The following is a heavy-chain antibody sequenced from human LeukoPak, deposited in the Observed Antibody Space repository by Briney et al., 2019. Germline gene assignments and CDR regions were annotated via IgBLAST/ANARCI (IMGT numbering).Heavy chain of an antibody. CDR1: GFTFSSYS. V-gene: IGHV3-21*01. CDR3: ARDPGGTYYPRVSGALDI. Sequence: TGGSLRLSCAASGFTFSSYSMNWVRQAPGKGLEWVSSISSISSYIYYADSVKGRFTVSRDNAKNSLYLQMDSLRAEDTAVYYCARDPGGTYYPRVSGALDIWGQGTMVTVSS. CDR2: ISSISSYI. J-gene: IGHJ3*02. D-gene: IGHD1-26*01.